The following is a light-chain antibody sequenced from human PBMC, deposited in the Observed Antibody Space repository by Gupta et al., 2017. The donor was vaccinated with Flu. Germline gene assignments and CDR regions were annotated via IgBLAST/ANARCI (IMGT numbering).Light chain of an antibody. V-gene: IGKV3-20*01. J-gene: IGKJ2*01. CDR2: GAS. CDR3: QQYASSPPYT. Sequence: EIVLTQSPSTLSLSPGEKATLSCRASQSVSNDYLAWYQQRPGHSPRLLIFGASQRATGTPDRFSGSGSGTDFTLTIRRLESEDFAMYYCQQYASSPPYTFGQGTKLEIE. CDR1: QSVSNDY.